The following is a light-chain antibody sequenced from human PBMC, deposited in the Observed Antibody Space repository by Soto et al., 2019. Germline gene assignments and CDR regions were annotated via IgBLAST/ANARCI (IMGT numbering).Light chain of an antibody. Sequence: QSALTQPASVSGSPGQSITISCTATSSDVGSNNLVSWYQQHPGKAPKLMIYEVSKRPSGVSYRFSGSKSGNTASLTISGLQDEDEADYYCCSFARSSSSYVFGTGTKLTVL. CDR3: CSFARSSSSYV. CDR2: EVS. J-gene: IGLJ1*01. V-gene: IGLV2-23*02. CDR1: SSDVGSNNL.